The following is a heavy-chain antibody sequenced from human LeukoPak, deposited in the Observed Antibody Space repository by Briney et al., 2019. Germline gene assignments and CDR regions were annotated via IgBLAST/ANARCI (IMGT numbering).Heavy chain of an antibody. CDR1: GGSINSDDYY. J-gene: IGHJ4*02. D-gene: IGHD6-6*01. CDR3: ATTARHCSDY. CDR2: IFYSGNT. Sequence: SQTLSLTCTVSGGSINSDDYYWSWIRQPPGKGLEWIGYIFYSGNTFYNPSLKSRVIISMDTSKNQFSLRLSSVTAADTAVYHCATTARHCSDYWGQGTLVTVSS. V-gene: IGHV4-30-4*08.